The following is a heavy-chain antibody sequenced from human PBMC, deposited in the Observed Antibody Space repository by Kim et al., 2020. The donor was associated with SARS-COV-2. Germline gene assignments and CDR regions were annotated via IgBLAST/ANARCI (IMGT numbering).Heavy chain of an antibody. CDR3: ARGGGVLAARPGYEAFDI. CDR1: GGSISSGGYY. CDR2: IYYSGST. Sequence: SETLSLTCTVSGGSISSGGYYWSWIRQHPGKGLEWIGYIYYSGSTYYNPSLKSRVTISVDTSKNQFSLKLSSVTAADTAVYYCARGGGVLAARPGYEAFDIWGQGTMVTVSS. D-gene: IGHD6-6*01. V-gene: IGHV4-31*03. J-gene: IGHJ3*02.